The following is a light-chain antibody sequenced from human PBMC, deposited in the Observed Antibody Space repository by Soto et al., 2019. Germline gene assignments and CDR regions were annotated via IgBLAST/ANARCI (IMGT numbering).Light chain of an antibody. V-gene: IGLV1-40*01. CDR3: QSYDSTLSARYV. CDR1: SSNIGSNY. CDR2: GNI. J-gene: IGLJ1*01. Sequence: VLTQPPSASGTPGQRVTISCSGSSSNIGSNYVYWYQQRPGTAPKLLIFGNINRPSGVPDRFSGSKSGTSASLAITGLQAEDEGDYYCQSYDSTLSARYVFGTGTKVTVL.